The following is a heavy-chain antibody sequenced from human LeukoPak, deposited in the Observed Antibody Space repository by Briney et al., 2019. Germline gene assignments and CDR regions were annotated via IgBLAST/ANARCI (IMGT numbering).Heavy chain of an antibody. CDR3: ARGGSSWYGGFDP. CDR2: IYYSGST. CDR1: GGSISSYY. Sequence: KASETLSLTCTVSGGSISSYYWSWIRQPPGKGLEWIGYIYYSGSTYYNPSLKSRVTISVDTSKTQFSLKLNSVTAADTAVYYCARGGSSWYGGFDPWGQGTLVTVSS. J-gene: IGHJ5*02. V-gene: IGHV4-59*01. D-gene: IGHD6-13*01.